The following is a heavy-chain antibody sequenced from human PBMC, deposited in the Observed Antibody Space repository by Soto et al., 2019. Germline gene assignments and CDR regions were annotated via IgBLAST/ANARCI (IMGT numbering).Heavy chain of an antibody. CDR3: ARGDIAVAVSSDY. Sequence: VHLVESGGRMVRPGESLRLSCAASGFNFEEYGMTWVRQAPGKGLEWVAGSNWDGDDTGYADSVQGRFTISRDNAKKCLYLQMNSLRVEDTALYYCARGDIAVAVSSDYWGQGTLVNVSS. V-gene: IGHV3-20*04. J-gene: IGHJ4*02. D-gene: IGHD6-19*01. CDR2: SNWDGDDT. CDR1: GFNFEEYG.